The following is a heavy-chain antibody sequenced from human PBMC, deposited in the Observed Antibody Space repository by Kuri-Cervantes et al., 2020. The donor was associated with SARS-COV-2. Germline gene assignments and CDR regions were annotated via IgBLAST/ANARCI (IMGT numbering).Heavy chain of an antibody. D-gene: IGHD2-15*01. Sequence: GSLRLSCAASGLTFRSYSMNWVRQSPGKGLEWVASITSDSRYIYYAGSVKGRFTISRDNSKNTLYLQMNSLRAEDTAVYYCASGILYRWEGYFDYWGQGTLVTVSS. J-gene: IGHJ4*02. CDR2: ITSDSRYI. CDR3: ASGILYRWEGYFDY. V-gene: IGHV3-21*04. CDR1: GLTFRSYS.